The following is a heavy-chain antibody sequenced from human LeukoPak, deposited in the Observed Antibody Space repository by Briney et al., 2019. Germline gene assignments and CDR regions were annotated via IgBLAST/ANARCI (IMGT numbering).Heavy chain of an antibody. V-gene: IGHV4-59*01. CDR1: GGSISSYY. Sequence: SETLSLTCTVSGGSISSYYWSWLRQPPGKGLEWIGYIYYSGSTNYNPSLKSRVTISVDTSKNQFSLKLSSVTAADTAVYYCARDEPYSGSYYRGFDYWGQGTLVTVSS. CDR3: ARDEPYSGSYYRGFDY. J-gene: IGHJ4*02. CDR2: IYYSGST. D-gene: IGHD1-26*01.